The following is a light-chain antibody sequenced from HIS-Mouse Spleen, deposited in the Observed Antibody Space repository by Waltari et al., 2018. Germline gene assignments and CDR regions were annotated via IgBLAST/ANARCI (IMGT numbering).Light chain of an antibody. CDR1: QSVSSY. CDR2: DAS. Sequence: DIVLTQSPAILSLAPGERATLPCRASQSVSSYLAWYQQKPGQAPRLLIYDASNRATGIPARFSGSGSGTDFTLTISSLEPEDFAVYYCQQRSNWPLTFGGGTKVEIK. CDR3: QQRSNWPLT. J-gene: IGKJ4*01. V-gene: IGKV3-11*01.